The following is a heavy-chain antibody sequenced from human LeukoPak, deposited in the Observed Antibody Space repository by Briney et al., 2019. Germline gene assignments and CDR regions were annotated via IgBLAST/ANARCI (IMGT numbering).Heavy chain of an antibody. CDR1: GFSFSNYA. V-gene: IGHV3-23*01. J-gene: IGHJ4*02. Sequence: GGSLRLSCEASGFSFSNYAMDWVRQAPGKGLEWVSAISGSGGSTYYADSVKGRFTISRDNSKNTLYLQMNSLRAEDTAVYYCAKASDYGDYYFDYWGQGTLVTVSS. CDR3: AKASDYGDYYFDY. D-gene: IGHD4-17*01. CDR2: ISGSGGST.